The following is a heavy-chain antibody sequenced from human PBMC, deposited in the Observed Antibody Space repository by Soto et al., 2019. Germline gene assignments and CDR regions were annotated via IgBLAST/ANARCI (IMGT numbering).Heavy chain of an antibody. V-gene: IGHV3-74*01. D-gene: IGHD1-26*01. Sequence: EVQLVESGGGLVRPGGSLRLSCAASGFTFSYYWMHWVRQAPGKGLVWVSRIHSDGSSTTYADFVKGRFIISRDNARNKVEMQMNRVRVEDTAVYYSARGDRGAFDLWGQGTVVTVSS. CDR2: IHSDGSST. CDR3: ARGDRGAFDL. CDR1: GFTFSYYW. J-gene: IGHJ3*01.